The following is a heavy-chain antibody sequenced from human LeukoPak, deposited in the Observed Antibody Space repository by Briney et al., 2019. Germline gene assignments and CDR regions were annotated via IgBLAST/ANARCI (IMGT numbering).Heavy chain of an antibody. V-gene: IGHV4-59*01. CDR1: GGSISSYY. CDR3: ARAGYSYGTGYYFDY. J-gene: IGHJ4*02. CDR2: ICYTGAT. Sequence: SETLSLTCTVSGGSISSYYWTWIRLPPGKGLEWIGYICYTGATYYNPSLKSRVTISLDTSKSQFSLRLSSVTAADAAVYYCARAGYSYGTGYYFDYWGQGALVTVSS. D-gene: IGHD5-18*01.